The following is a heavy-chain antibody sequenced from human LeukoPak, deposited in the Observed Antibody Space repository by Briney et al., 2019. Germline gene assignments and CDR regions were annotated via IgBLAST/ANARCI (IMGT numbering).Heavy chain of an antibody. V-gene: IGHV3-48*03. D-gene: IGHD3-22*01. CDR3: ARGYYDSSGYYQRGQGVFDY. Sequence: GGSLRLSCAASGFSFSSYEMSWVRQAPGKGLEWVSYISSSGSTIYYADSVRGRFTISRDNAKNSLYLQMNSLRAEDTAVYYCARGYYDSSGYYQRGQGVFDYWGQGTLVTVSS. J-gene: IGHJ4*02. CDR2: ISSSGSTI. CDR1: GFSFSSYE.